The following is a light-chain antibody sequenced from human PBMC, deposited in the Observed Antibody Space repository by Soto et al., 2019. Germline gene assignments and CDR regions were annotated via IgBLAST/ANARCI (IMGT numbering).Light chain of an antibody. CDR3: QQRSNWPPT. Sequence: ELVLTQSPATLSLSPGERATLPCRASQSVSSYLAWYQQKPGQAPRLLIYDASNRATGIPARFSGSGSGTDFTLTISSLEPEDFAVYYCQQRSNWPPTFGGGTKVDIK. V-gene: IGKV3-11*01. CDR1: QSVSSY. J-gene: IGKJ4*01. CDR2: DAS.